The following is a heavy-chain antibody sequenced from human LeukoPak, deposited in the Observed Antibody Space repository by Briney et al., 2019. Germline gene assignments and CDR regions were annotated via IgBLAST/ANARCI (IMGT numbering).Heavy chain of an antibody. D-gene: IGHD4-17*01. Sequence: PSETLSLTCTVSGGSISSYYWSWIRQPPGKGLEWIGYIYYSGSTNYNPSLKSRVTISVDTSKNQFSPKLSSVTAADTAVYYCARVSRDLDYGDSSWFDPWGQGTLVTVSS. CDR2: IYYSGST. CDR3: ARVSRDLDYGDSSWFDP. V-gene: IGHV4-59*13. CDR1: GGSISSYY. J-gene: IGHJ5*02.